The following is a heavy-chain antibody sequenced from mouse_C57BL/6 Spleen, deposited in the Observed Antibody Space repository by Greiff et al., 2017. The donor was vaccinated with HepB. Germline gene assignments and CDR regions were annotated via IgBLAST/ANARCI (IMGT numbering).Heavy chain of an antibody. Sequence: VQLQQSGPELVKPGASVKISCKASGYAFSSSWMNWVQQRPGKGLEWIGRIYPGDGDTNYNGKFKGKATLTADKSSSTAYMQLSSLTSEDSAVYFCARSYDGYYGYWGQGTTLTVSS. D-gene: IGHD2-3*01. CDR2: IYPGDGDT. CDR3: ARSYDGYYGY. V-gene: IGHV1-82*01. CDR1: GYAFSSSW. J-gene: IGHJ2*01.